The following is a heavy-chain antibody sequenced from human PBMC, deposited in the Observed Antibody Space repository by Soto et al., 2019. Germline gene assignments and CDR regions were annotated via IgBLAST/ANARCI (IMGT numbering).Heavy chain of an antibody. CDR1: GGTFTGYY. D-gene: IGHD3-10*01. CDR3: ARDRGDMVRGVIIRVWAFDI. Sequence: ASVKVSCKASGGTFTGYYMHWVRQAPGQGLEWMGWINPNSGGTNYAQKFQGWVTMTRDTSISTAYMELSRLRSDDTAVYYCARDRGDMVRGVIIRVWAFDIWGQGTMVTVSS. J-gene: IGHJ3*02. CDR2: INPNSGGT. V-gene: IGHV1-2*04.